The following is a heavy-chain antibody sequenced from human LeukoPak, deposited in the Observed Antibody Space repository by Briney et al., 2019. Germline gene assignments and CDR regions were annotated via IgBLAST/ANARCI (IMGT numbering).Heavy chain of an antibody. V-gene: IGHV3-33*01. J-gene: IGHJ4*02. D-gene: IGHD6-13*01. CDR2: IWYDGSNS. Sequence: GGSLRLSCAASEFTFTIYNMHWVRQAPGKGLEWVAVIWYDGSNSYYADSVKGRFTISRDNSKNTLYLQMDSLRAEDTAVYYCAREVRDSSSWYLDYWGQGTLVTVSS. CDR1: EFTFTIYN. CDR3: AREVRDSSSWYLDY.